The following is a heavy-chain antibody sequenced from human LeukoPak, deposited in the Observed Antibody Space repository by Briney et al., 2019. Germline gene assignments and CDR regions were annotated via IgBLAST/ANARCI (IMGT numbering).Heavy chain of an antibody. D-gene: IGHD3-9*01. Sequence: PGGSLRLSCAASGSAFSTSGMNWVRQAPGKGLEWVSYISSSSNFISYGDSMRGRFTISRDNAQNSLYLQMNSLRAEDTAVYYCAKDPLLRYFDWFPTPISWGQGTLVTVSS. J-gene: IGHJ4*02. V-gene: IGHV3-21*01. CDR3: AKDPLLRYFDWFPTPIS. CDR2: ISSSSNFI. CDR1: GSAFSTSG.